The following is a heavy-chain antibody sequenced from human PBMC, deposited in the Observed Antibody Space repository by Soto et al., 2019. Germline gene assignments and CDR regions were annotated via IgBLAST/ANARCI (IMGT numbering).Heavy chain of an antibody. Sequence: ASVKVSCKASGYTFTSYGISWVRQAPGQGLEWMGWISAYNGNTNYAQKLRGRVTMTTDTSTSTAYMELRSLRSDDTAVYYCAREVFLEWELLTYGMDVWGQGTTVTVSS. D-gene: IGHD1-26*01. V-gene: IGHV1-18*01. CDR3: AREVFLEWELLTYGMDV. CDR2: ISAYNGNT. CDR1: GYTFTSYG. J-gene: IGHJ6*02.